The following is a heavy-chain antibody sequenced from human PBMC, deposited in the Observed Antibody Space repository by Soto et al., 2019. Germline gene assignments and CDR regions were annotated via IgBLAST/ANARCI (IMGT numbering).Heavy chain of an antibody. V-gene: IGHV6-1*01. CDR1: GDSVSSNSAA. CDR3: ARSLEGDSGAAWFDP. Sequence: TQTLSLTCAISGDSVSSNSAAWDWIRECPSRGLEWLGRTYYRSKWYNDYAVSVKSRITINPDTSKNQFSLQLNSVTPEDTAVYYCARSLEGDSGAAWFDPWGQGTLVTVSS. CDR2: TYYRSKWYN. D-gene: IGHD2-21*02. J-gene: IGHJ5*02.